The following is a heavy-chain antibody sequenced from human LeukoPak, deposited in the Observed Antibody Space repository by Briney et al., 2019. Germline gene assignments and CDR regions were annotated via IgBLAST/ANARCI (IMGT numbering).Heavy chain of an antibody. D-gene: IGHD3-10*01. CDR2: INPNSGGT. CDR1: GYTFTGYY. Sequence: GASVKVSCRASGYTFTGYYMHWVRQAPGQGLEWMGRINPNSGGTHYAQKFQGRVTMTTDTSISTAYMELNRLRSDDTAVYYCASGNYGSGSYYPIFPDYWGQGTLVTVSS. J-gene: IGHJ4*02. CDR3: ASGNYGSGSYYPIFPDY. V-gene: IGHV1-2*06.